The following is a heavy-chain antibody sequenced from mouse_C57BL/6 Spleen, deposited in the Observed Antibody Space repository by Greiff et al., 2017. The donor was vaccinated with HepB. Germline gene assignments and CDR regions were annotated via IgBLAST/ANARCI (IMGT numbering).Heavy chain of an antibody. CDR2: IDPSDSYT. Sequence: VQLQQPGAELVMPGASVKLSCKASGYTFTSYWMHWVKQRPGQGLEWIGEIDPSDSYTNYNQKFKGKSTLTVDKSSSTAYMQLSSLTSEDSAVYYCARWGTNSNYWGQGTTLTVSS. CDR1: GYTFTSYW. V-gene: IGHV1-69*01. CDR3: ARWGTNSNY. D-gene: IGHD1-3*01. J-gene: IGHJ2*01.